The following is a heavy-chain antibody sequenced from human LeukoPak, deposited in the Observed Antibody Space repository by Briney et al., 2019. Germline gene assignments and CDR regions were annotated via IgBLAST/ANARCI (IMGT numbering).Heavy chain of an antibody. V-gene: IGHV3-23*01. CDR1: GFTFSSYA. CDR2: ISGSGGST. CDR3: AEAGITMVRGVINTLYYFDY. Sequence: GGSLSLSCAASGFTFSSYAMSWVRQAPGKGLEWVSAISGSGGSTYYADSVKGRFTISRDNSKNTLYLQMNSLRAEDTAVYYCAEAGITMVRGVINTLYYFDYWGQGTLVTVSS. J-gene: IGHJ4*02. D-gene: IGHD3-10*01.